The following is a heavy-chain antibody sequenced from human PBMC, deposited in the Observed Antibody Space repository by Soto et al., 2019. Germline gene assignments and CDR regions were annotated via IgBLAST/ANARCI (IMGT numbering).Heavy chain of an antibody. D-gene: IGHD4-17*01. CDR2: ISSSSSYT. CDR3: ARLYGDYGGPSSVYYFDY. CDR1: GFTFSDYY. V-gene: IGHV3-11*06. J-gene: IGHJ4*02. Sequence: GGSLRLSCAASGFTFSDYYMSWIRQAPGKGLEWVSYISSSSSYTNYADSVKGRFTISRDNAKNSLYLQMNSLRAEDTAVYYCARLYGDYGGPSSVYYFDYWGQGTLVTVSS.